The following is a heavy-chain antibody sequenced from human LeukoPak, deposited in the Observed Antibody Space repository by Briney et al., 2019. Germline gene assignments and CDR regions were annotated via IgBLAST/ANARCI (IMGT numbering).Heavy chain of an antibody. CDR1: GYSISSGYY. Sequence: SETLSLTCTVSGYSISSGYYWGWIRQPPGKGLEWIGSIYHSGSTYYNPSLKSRVTISVDTSKNQFSLKLSSVTAADTAVYYCARPISIAAALRVDAFDIWGQGTMVTVSS. CDR2: IYHSGST. D-gene: IGHD6-13*01. CDR3: ARPISIAAALRVDAFDI. V-gene: IGHV4-38-2*02. J-gene: IGHJ3*02.